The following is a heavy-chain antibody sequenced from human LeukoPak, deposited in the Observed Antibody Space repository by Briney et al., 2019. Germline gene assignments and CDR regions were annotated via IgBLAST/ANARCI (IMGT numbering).Heavy chain of an antibody. Sequence: GSLRLSCAASGFAFDDSGIGWVRLAPGRGLDSVSGVSWNGAYTEYADSVRGRFTISRDNAKKSLYIQMNSLRVDDTALYYCARRKGPYGSGTYYDSWGQGTLVSVSS. CDR2: VSWNGAYT. D-gene: IGHD3-10*01. V-gene: IGHV3-20*04. CDR3: ARRKGPYGSGTYYDS. CDR1: GFAFDDSG. J-gene: IGHJ4*02.